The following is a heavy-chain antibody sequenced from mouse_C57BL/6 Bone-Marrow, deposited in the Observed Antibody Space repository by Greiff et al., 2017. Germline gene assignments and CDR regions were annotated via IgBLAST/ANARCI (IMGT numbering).Heavy chain of an antibody. V-gene: IGHV3-6*01. D-gene: IGHD2-10*01. CDR1: GYSITSCYY. J-gene: IGHJ1*03. CDR3: ASLLRYFDV. CDR2: ISYDGSN. Sequence: VQLKESGPGLVKPSQSLSLTCSVTGYSITSCYYWNWIRQVPGNKLEWMGYISYDGSNNYNPSLKNQTSITPDTSTNPFFLKLNSVTTEDTATYYCASLLRYFDVWGTGTTVTVSS.